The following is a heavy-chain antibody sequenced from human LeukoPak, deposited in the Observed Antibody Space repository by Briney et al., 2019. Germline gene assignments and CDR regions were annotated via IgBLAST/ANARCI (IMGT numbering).Heavy chain of an antibody. CDR3: AREGNSECSSTSCYTNFQH. V-gene: IGHV1-69*04. J-gene: IGHJ1*01. D-gene: IGHD2-2*02. Sequence: GASVKVSCKASGGTFSSYTISWVRQAPGQGLEWMGRIIPILGIANYAQKFQGRVTITADKSTSTAYMELSSLRSEDTAVYYCAREGNSECSSTSCYTNFQHWGQGTLVTVSS. CDR2: IIPILGIA. CDR1: GGTFSSYT.